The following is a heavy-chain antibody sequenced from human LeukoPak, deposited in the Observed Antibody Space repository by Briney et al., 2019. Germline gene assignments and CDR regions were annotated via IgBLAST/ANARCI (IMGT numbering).Heavy chain of an antibody. CDR3: AKDSTAYYYGMDV. J-gene: IGHJ6*02. Sequence: GGSLRLPCAASGFTFSSYGMHWVRQAPGKGLEWVAVISYDGSNKYYADSVKGRFTISRDNSKNTLYLQMNSLRAEDTAVYYCAKDSTAYYYGMDVWGQGTTVTVSS. V-gene: IGHV3-30*18. CDR1: GFTFSSYG. D-gene: IGHD2-21*02. CDR2: ISYDGSNK.